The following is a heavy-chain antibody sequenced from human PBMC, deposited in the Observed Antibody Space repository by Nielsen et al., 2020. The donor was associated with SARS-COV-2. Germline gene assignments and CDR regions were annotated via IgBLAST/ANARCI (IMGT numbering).Heavy chain of an antibody. CDR2: IYFSGRT. CDR1: GCSISSGGYY. Sequence: SKTLSLTCTVSGCSISSGGYYWTWIRHHPGKGLEWIGYIYFSGRTCYNPSLKSRVTISVDTSKNQFSLSLRFVTAADTAVYYCARESSGYDHYNYGMDVWGQGTTVTVSS. CDR3: ARESSGYDHYNYGMDV. J-gene: IGHJ6*02. D-gene: IGHD5-12*01. V-gene: IGHV4-31*03.